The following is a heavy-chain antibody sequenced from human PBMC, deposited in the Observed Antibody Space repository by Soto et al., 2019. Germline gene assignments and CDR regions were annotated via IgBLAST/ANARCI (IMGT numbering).Heavy chain of an antibody. V-gene: IGHV1-2*04. CDR3: AREGGYCSGGSCFDY. D-gene: IGHD2-15*01. CDR2: INPNSGDT. Sequence: QVQLVQSGAEVKKPGASVKVSCKTSGDTFIGYYMHWVRQAPGQGLEWMGWINPNSGDTKYAQKFQGWVTMTRDTSVSPAYMELSRLKSDDTAVYYCAREGGYCSGGSCFDYWGQGTLVTVSS. J-gene: IGHJ4*02. CDR1: GDTFIGYY.